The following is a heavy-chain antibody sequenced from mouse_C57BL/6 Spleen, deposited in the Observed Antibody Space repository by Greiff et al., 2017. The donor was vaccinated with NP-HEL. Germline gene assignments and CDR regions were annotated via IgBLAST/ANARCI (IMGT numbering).Heavy chain of an antibody. J-gene: IGHJ3*01. CDR3: ALRQFFFAY. CDR1: GYTFTSYW. V-gene: IGHV1-50*01. Sequence: QVQLQQSGAELVKPGASVKLSCKASGYTFTSYWMQWVKQRPGQGLEWIGEIDPSDSYTNYNQKFKGKATLTVDTSSSTAYMQLSSLTSEDSAVYYCALRQFFFAYWGQGTLVTVSA. CDR2: IDPSDSYT. D-gene: IGHD2-12*01.